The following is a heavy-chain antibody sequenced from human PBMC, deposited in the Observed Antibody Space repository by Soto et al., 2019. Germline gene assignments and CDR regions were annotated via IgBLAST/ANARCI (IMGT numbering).Heavy chain of an antibody. CDR2: IYYSGST. J-gene: IGHJ6*02. CDR3: ARSGYCSSTSCYDYYYGMDV. V-gene: IGHV4-59*01. CDR1: GGSISSYY. Sequence: SETLSLTCTVSGGSISSYYWSWIRQPPGKGLEWIGYIYYSGSTNYNPSLKSRVTISVDTSKNQFSLKLSSVTAADTAVYYCARSGYCSSTSCYDYYYGMDVWGQGTMVTVSS. D-gene: IGHD2-2*01.